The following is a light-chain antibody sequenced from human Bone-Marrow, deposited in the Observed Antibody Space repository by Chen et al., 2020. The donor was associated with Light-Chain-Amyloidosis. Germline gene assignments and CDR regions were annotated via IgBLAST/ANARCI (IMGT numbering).Light chain of an antibody. CDR2: RDT. V-gene: IGLV3-25*03. CDR1: DLPTKY. CDR3: QSADSSGTYEVI. J-gene: IGLJ2*01. Sequence: SYELTQPPSVSVSPGQTARITCSGDDLPTKYAPGYQQKPGQAPVLVIHRDTERPSGLSERFSGSSSGTTATLTISGVQAEDEADYHCQSADSSGTYEVIFGGGTKLTVL.